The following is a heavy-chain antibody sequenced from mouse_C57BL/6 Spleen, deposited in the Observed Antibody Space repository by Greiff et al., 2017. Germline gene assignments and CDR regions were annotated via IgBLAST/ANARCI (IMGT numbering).Heavy chain of an antibody. CDR1: GYSITSGYY. V-gene: IGHV3-6*01. J-gene: IGHJ3*01. D-gene: IGHD1-1*01. CDR3: TGRYGSSYRPAWFAY. Sequence: VQLKESGPGLVKPSQSLSLTCSVTGYSITSGYYWNWIRQFPGNKLEWMGYISYDGSNNYNPSLKNRISITRDTSKNQFFLKLNSVTTEDTATYYCTGRYGSSYRPAWFAYWGQGTLVTVSA. CDR2: ISYDGSN.